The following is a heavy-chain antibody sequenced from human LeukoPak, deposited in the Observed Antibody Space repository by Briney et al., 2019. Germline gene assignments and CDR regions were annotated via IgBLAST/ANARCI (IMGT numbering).Heavy chain of an antibody. Sequence: SETLSLTCTVSGGSISSGGYYWSWIRQHPGKGLEWIGYIYYSGSTKYNPSLKSRVTISLDPSKNQFSLNLSSVTAADTAVYYCARRSGNWLYFDYWGQGTLVTVSS. J-gene: IGHJ4*02. D-gene: IGHD3-9*01. CDR3: ARRSGNWLYFDY. V-gene: IGHV4-61*08. CDR2: IYYSGST. CDR1: GGSISSGGYY.